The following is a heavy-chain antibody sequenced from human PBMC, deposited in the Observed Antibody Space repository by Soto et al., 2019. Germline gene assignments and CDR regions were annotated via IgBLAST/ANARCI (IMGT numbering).Heavy chain of an antibody. J-gene: IGHJ5*02. CDR3: ARVPGP. CDR2: IYHSGST. D-gene: IGHD3-10*01. V-gene: IGHV4-30-2*01. Sequence: PSETMSLTCAVSGGSISSGGYSWSWIRQPPGKGLEWIGYIYHSGSTYYNPSLKSRVTISVDRSKNQFSLKQSSVTAADTAVYYCARVPGPWGQGTLVTVSS. CDR1: GGSISSGGYS.